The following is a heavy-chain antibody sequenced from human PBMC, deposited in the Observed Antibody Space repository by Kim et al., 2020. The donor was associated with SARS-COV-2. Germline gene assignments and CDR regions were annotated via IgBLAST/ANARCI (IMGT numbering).Heavy chain of an antibody. J-gene: IGHJ6*03. Sequence: KYSPKFQGRVTITRDTSASTAYMELSSLRSEDTAVYYCARTFGVATYMDVWGKGTTVTVSS. D-gene: IGHD3-3*01. CDR3: ARTFGVATYMDV. V-gene: IGHV1-3*01.